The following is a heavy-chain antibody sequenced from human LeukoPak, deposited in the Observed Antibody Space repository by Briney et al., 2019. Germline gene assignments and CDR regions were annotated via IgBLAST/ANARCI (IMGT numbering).Heavy chain of an antibody. CDR2: ISGSGGST. Sequence: GGSLRLSCAASGFTFSSYAMSWVRQAPGKGLEWVSVISGSGGSTYSAESVKGRFTISRDNSKNTLYLQMNSLRVEDTAVYYCAKGPRASGWTYFDYWGQGTLVSVSS. CDR3: AKGPRASGWTYFDY. CDR1: GFTFSSYA. D-gene: IGHD6-19*01. V-gene: IGHV3-23*01. J-gene: IGHJ4*02.